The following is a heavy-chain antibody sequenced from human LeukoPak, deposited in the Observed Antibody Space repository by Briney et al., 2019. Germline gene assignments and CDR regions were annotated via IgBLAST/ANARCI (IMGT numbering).Heavy chain of an antibody. CDR2: MNPNSGNT. J-gene: IGHJ4*02. V-gene: IGHV1-8*01. Sequence: GASVKVSCKASGYTFTNYDINWVRQATGQGLEWMGWMNPNSGNTGYAQKFQGRVTMTRDTSISTAYMELSRLRSDDTAVYYCARGRDIVATISNYWGQGTLVTVSS. D-gene: IGHD5-12*01. CDR1: GYTFTNYD. CDR3: ARGRDIVATISNY.